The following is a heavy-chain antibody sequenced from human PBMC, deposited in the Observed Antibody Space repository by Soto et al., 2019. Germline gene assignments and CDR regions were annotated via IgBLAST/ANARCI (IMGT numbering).Heavy chain of an antibody. V-gene: IGHV1-46*03. CDR1: GYTFTRYF. Sequence: QVQLVQSGAEVKKPGASVNVSCEASGYTFTRYFMHWVRQTPGQGLEWMGIINPSGGSTSYAQKFQGRVPLTRDTSTSTVYMELSSLRSEDTAVYYCASGSRAGAGDGWGQGPLVTVSS. CDR3: ASGSRAGAGDG. J-gene: IGHJ4*02. D-gene: IGHD1-26*01. CDR2: INPSGGST.